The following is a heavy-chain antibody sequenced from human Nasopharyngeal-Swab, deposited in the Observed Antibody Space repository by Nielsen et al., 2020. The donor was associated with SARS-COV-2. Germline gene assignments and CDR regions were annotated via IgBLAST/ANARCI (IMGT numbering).Heavy chain of an antibody. D-gene: IGHD3-16*01. CDR1: GFTFSSYA. J-gene: IGHJ4*02. Sequence: GGSLRLSCAASGFTFSSYAMSWVRQAPGKGLEWVSGISFGGVSTYYADSVKGRFTISRDNSKNTLFLQMNSLRAEDTALYYCAKVGGGVGYWGQGTLVTVSS. CDR2: ISFGGVST. CDR3: AKVGGGVGY. V-gene: IGHV3-23*01.